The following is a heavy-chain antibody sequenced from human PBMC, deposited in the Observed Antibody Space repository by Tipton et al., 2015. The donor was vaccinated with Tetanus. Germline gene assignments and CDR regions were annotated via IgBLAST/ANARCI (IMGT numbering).Heavy chain of an antibody. CDR2: IIPIFGTA. J-gene: IGHJ3*02. D-gene: IGHD3-22*01. Sequence: QSGAEVKKPGSSVKVSFKASGGTFSSYAISWVRQAPGQGLEWMGGIIPIFGTANYAQKFQGRVTITADKSTSTAYMELSSLRSEDTAVYYCARAPQTYYYDSSGYYRAFDIWGQGTMVTVSS. CDR3: ARAPQTYYYDSSGYYRAFDI. CDR1: GGTFSSYA. V-gene: IGHV1-69*06.